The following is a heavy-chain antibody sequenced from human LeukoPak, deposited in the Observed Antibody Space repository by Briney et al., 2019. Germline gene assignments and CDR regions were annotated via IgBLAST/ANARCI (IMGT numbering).Heavy chain of an antibody. D-gene: IGHD3-22*01. CDR2: ISAYNGNT. CDR1: GYTFNSYG. J-gene: IGHJ4*02. V-gene: IGHV1-18*01. CDR3: ARDRGDYNDSSGYCLAY. Sequence: ASVKVSCKASGYTFNSYGIRWVRQAPGQGLEWMGWISAYNGNTNYAQKLQGRVTMTTDTSTSTAYLELRSLRSNDTAVIYGARDRGDYNDSSGYCLAYGGEGTLVTVSS.